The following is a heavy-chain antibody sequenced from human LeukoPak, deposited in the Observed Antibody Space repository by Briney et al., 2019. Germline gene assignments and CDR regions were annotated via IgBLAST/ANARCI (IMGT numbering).Heavy chain of an antibody. CDR2: MYYSGST. CDR3: GSDQRQIGAFDI. J-gene: IGHJ3*02. Sequence: SQTLSLTCTVSGGSISSGDYYWSWIRQPPGKGLEWIGYMYYSGSTYYNPSLKSRVTISVDTSKNQFSLKLSSVTAADTAVYYCGSDQRQIGAFDIWGQGTMVTVSS. V-gene: IGHV4-30-4*08. D-gene: IGHD2-15*01. CDR1: GGSISSGDYY.